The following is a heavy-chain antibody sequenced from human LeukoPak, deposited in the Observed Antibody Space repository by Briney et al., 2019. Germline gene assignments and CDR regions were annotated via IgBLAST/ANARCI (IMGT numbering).Heavy chain of an antibody. J-gene: IGHJ6*02. CDR2: IYSGGIT. Sequence: GGSLRLSCEASGFIVSINYMNWVRQAPGKGLEWVASIYSGGITYHADSVKGRFIISRDISKNMVFLQMNSLRGEDTAVYYCAREYWVGGMDVWGQGTTVTVSS. CDR1: GFIVSINY. D-gene: IGHD2-15*01. V-gene: IGHV3-53*01. CDR3: AREYWVGGMDV.